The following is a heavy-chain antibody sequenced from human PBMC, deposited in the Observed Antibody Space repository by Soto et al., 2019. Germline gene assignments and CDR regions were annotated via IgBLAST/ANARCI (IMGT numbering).Heavy chain of an antibody. J-gene: IGHJ4*02. D-gene: IGHD4-17*01. CDR1: GFTFSNYG. V-gene: IGHV3-30*18. Sequence: QVQLVESGGGVVQPGRSLRLSCAASGFTFSNYGMHWVRQAPGKGLEWVAVISYHGSDKYYADSVKGRFTISRYNSKNTLYLQKDSLRAEDTAVYYCAKDHLTTTVTTVGYWGQGTLVTVSS. CDR3: AKDHLTTTVTTVGY. CDR2: ISYHGSDK.